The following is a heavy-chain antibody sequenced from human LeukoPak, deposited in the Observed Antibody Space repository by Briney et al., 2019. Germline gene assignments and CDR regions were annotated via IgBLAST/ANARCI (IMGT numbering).Heavy chain of an antibody. V-gene: IGHV3-21*01. J-gene: IGHJ3*02. CDR3: AGDRRVGRFGASDI. CDR1: GFTFSSYS. D-gene: IGHD3-16*01. Sequence: GGSLRLSCAASGFTFSSYSMNWVRQAPGKGLEWVSSISSSSSYIYYADSVKGRFTISRDNAKNSLYLQMNSLRAEDTAVYYCAGDRRVGRFGASDIWGQGTMVTVSS. CDR2: ISSSSSYI.